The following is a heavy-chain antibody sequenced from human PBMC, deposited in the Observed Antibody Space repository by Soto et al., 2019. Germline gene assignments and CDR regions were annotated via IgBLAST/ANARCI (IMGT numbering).Heavy chain of an antibody. J-gene: IGHJ4*03. CDR3: ARVMWGYCISTCFYLWYSGIYT. V-gene: IGHV1-69*13. CDR1: GGTFSSYA. Sequence: GASVQVSCKASGGTFSSYAISWVRPAPGQGLEWMGGIIPIFGTANYAQKFQGRVTITADESTSTAYMELSSLRSEDTAVYYCARVMWGYCISTCFYLWYSGIYTGVQGT. D-gene: IGHD2-2*01. CDR2: IIPIFGTA.